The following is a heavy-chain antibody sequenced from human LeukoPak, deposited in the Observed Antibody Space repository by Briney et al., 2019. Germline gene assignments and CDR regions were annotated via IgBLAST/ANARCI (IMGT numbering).Heavy chain of an antibody. Sequence: AAVKVSCKASGYTFTSYGISWVRQPPGQGLEWMGWISAYNGNTKYAQKLQDRVTITTDTSTTTAYMEVRSLTSDDTAVYYCARGSAMAQKQLVRHFDSWGQGTVDLVSP. CDR1: GYTFTSYG. J-gene: IGHJ4*02. V-gene: IGHV1-18*01. CDR2: ISAYNGNT. D-gene: IGHD6-6*01. CDR3: ARGSAMAQKQLVRHFDS.